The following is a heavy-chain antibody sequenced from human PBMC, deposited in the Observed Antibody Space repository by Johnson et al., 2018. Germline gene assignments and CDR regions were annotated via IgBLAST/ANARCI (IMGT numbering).Heavy chain of an antibody. J-gene: IGHJ6*03. CDR3: ARVTSYYDILTEPLEHYYMDV. CDR1: GFTFSSYS. V-gene: IGHV3-21*01. D-gene: IGHD3-9*01. CDR2: ISSSSSYT. Sequence: VQLVQSGGGLVKPGGSLRLSCAASGFTFSSYSMNWVSQAPGKGLEWVSSISSSSSYTYYADSVKGRFTISRDNAKNSLYLQMNSLRAEETAVYYCARVTSYYDILTEPLEHYYMDVWGKGTTVTVSS.